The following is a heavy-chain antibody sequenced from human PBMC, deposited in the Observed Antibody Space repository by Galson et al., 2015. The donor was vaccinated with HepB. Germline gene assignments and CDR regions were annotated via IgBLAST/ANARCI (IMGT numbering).Heavy chain of an antibody. CDR1: GFTVSSNY. J-gene: IGHJ6*03. V-gene: IGHV3-53*01. Sequence: LRLSCAASGFTVSSNYMTWVRQAPGKGLEWVSVIYSDNNTYYADSVEGRFTISRDNSKNTLYLQMNSLRAEDTAVYYCATVGEPPSYHYYMDVWGKGTTVTVSS. D-gene: IGHD1-26*01. CDR3: ATVGEPPSYHYYMDV. CDR2: IYSDNNT.